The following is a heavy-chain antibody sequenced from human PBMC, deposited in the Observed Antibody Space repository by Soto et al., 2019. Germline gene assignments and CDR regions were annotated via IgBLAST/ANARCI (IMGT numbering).Heavy chain of an antibody. Sequence: GGSLRLSCAASGFTFSDHYMSWIRQAPGKGLEWISYINPTGSYTHYADSVRGRFIISRDNTDNSLYLQMNGLRAEDTALYYCARGHHSMDVWGQGATVTVSS. CDR1: GFTFSDHY. CDR3: ARGHHSMDV. CDR2: INPTGSYT. V-gene: IGHV3-11*06. J-gene: IGHJ6*02. D-gene: IGHD6-13*01.